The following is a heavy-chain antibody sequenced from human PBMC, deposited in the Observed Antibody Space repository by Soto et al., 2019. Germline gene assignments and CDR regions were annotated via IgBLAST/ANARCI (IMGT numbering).Heavy chain of an antibody. V-gene: IGHV2-5*02. J-gene: IGHJ4*02. CDR3: TPTTTVGTILRFHL. CDR1: GVSLSTSGVG. D-gene: IGHD5-12*01. Sequence: HITWKESGPTLVKPTQTLTLTCTVSGVSLSTSGVGVGWIRQPPGKSLEWLALIYWDDDKRCSPSLKSKVTITKDTSKNQVALTMTNIDPVDTATYHCTPTTTVGTILRFHLWGQGTLVTVSS. CDR2: IYWDDDK.